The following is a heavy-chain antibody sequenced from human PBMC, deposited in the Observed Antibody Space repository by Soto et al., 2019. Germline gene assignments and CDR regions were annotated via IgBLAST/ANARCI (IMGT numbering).Heavy chain of an antibody. CDR1: GFTFSNTW. D-gene: IGHD3-22*01. CDR2: IKSKTDGGTT. Sequence: PGGSLRLSCAASGFTFSNTWMNWVRQAPGKGLEWVGRIKSKTDGGTTDYAAPVKGRFTISRDDSKNTLYLQMNSLKTEDTAVYFCSTRTVDFYYYDTSQLDYWGQGTLVTVS. CDR3: STRTVDFYYYDTSQLDY. J-gene: IGHJ4*02. V-gene: IGHV3-15*07.